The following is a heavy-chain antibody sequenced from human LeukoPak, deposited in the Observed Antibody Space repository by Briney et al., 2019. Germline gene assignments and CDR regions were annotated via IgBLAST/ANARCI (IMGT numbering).Heavy chain of an antibody. Sequence: GGSLRLSCAASGFTFSSYGMHWVRQAPGKGLEWVAVISYDGSKKYYVDSVKGRFTISRDNSKTTLYLQMHSLRAEDTAVYYCAKVQVAGATNGGLDYWGQGTLVTVSS. CDR1: GFTFSSYG. V-gene: IGHV3-30*18. CDR2: ISYDGSKK. J-gene: IGHJ4*02. D-gene: IGHD1-26*01. CDR3: AKVQVAGATNGGLDY.